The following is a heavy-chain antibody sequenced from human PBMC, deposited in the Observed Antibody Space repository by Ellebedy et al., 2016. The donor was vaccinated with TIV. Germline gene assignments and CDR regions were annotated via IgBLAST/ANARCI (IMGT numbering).Heavy chain of an antibody. Sequence: GSLRLSXIVSGGSISSYYWSWIRQPAGKGLEWIGRIYSSGSTNYNPSLKSRLTMSVDTSNNQFSLKLRSVTAADTAVYFCARGWSYYVEAFDIWGQGTMVTVSS. V-gene: IGHV4-4*07. D-gene: IGHD1-26*01. CDR1: GGSISSYY. J-gene: IGHJ3*02. CDR3: ARGWSYYVEAFDI. CDR2: IYSSGST.